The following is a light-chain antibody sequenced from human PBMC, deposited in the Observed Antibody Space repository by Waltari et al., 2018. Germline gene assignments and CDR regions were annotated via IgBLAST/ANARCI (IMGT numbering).Light chain of an antibody. Sequence: DIQMTQSPSSLSASVGDRVTITSQASRDITNYLNWYQQKPGKAPKLLIYDASNLETGVPARFSGSGSGTHFTFTISGLQPEDIATYYCQHYDNLPLTFGGGTKVEIK. CDR3: QHYDNLPLT. V-gene: IGKV1-33*01. CDR1: RDITNY. J-gene: IGKJ4*01. CDR2: DAS.